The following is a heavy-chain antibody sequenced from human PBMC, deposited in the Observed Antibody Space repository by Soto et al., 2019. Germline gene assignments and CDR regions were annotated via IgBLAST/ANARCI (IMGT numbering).Heavy chain of an antibody. CDR3: ARAVGSYFNYYYGMDV. CDR1: GGSISSYY. D-gene: IGHD1-26*01. Sequence: PSETLSLTCTVSGGSISSYYWSWIRQPPGKGLEWIGYIYYSGSTNYNPSLKSRVTISVDTSKNQFSLKLSSVTAADTAVYYCARAVGSYFNYYYGMDVWGQGTTVTVSS. CDR2: IYYSGST. J-gene: IGHJ6*02. V-gene: IGHV4-59*01.